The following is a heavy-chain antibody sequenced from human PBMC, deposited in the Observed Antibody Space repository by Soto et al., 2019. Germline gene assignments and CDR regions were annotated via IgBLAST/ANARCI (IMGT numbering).Heavy chain of an antibody. Sequence: GGSLRLSCAASGFTFNNYAMTWVRQPPGKGLECVSVIYTAGGTNYADSVKGRFIISRDNSKNTLYLQMNSLRAEDTAVYYCARALPVAKGGFDPWGQGTLVTVPS. CDR1: GFTFNNYA. CDR3: ARALPVAKGGFDP. CDR2: IYTAGGT. D-gene: IGHD2-2*01. V-gene: IGHV3-53*01. J-gene: IGHJ5*02.